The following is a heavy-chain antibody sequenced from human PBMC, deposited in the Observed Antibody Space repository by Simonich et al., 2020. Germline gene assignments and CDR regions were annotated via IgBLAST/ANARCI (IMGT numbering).Heavy chain of an antibody. CDR1: GGSISSYY. Sequence: QVQLQESGPGLVKPSETLSLTCTVSGGSISSYYWSWIRQPPGKGLEWIGYISYSGSTNYNPSLKSRVTISVDTSKNQFSLKLSSVTAADTAVYYCARSLGYYYYYYGMDVWGQGTTVTVSS. V-gene: IGHV4-59*08. J-gene: IGHJ6*02. CDR3: ARSLGYYYYYYGMDV. D-gene: IGHD1-26*01. CDR2: ISYSGST.